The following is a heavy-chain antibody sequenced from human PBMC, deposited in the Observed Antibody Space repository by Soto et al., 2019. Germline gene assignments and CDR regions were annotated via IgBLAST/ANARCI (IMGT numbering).Heavy chain of an antibody. D-gene: IGHD1-1*01. Sequence: QVQLVQSGPELKKPGASVKVSCKTSGYSFYNSGISWERQAPGQGLEWMGWISVFNGYAHYAQKFQGRVSMTADTLTSTAYMELRGLRSDDTAMYYCSKNGTSWFASWGQGTPVTVSS. CDR2: ISVFNGYA. J-gene: IGHJ5*01. CDR3: SKNGTSWFAS. CDR1: GYSFYNSG. V-gene: IGHV1-18*01.